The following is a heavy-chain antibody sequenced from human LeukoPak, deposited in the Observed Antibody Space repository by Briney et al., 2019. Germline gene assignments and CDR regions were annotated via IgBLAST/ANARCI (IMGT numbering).Heavy chain of an antibody. J-gene: IGHJ4*02. CDR3: ARYLLPPAATIDY. Sequence: PGGSLRLSCAASGFTFTNHWMFWVRQAPGKGLAWVSHINPDGSAAKYADSVRGRFTISRDNAKNTVYLQMNSLRDEDMAVYYCARYLLPPAATIDYWGQGTLVTVSS. CDR1: GFTFTNHW. V-gene: IGHV3-74*03. D-gene: IGHD2-2*01. CDR2: INPDGSAA.